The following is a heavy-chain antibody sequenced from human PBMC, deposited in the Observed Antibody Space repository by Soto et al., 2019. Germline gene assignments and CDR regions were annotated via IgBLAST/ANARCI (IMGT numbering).Heavy chain of an antibody. Sequence: ASVKVSCKASGYTFTSYDINWVRQATGQGLEWMGWMNPNSGNTGYAQKFQGRVTMTRNTSISIAYMELSSLRSEGTAVYYCARMKYYDFWSGYPDAFDIWGQGTMVTVSS. CDR3: ARMKYYDFWSGYPDAFDI. CDR2: MNPNSGNT. V-gene: IGHV1-8*01. CDR1: GYTFTSYD. J-gene: IGHJ3*02. D-gene: IGHD3-3*01.